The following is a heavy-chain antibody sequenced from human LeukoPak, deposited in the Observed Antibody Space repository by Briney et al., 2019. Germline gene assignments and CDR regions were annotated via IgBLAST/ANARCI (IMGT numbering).Heavy chain of an antibody. CDR3: ARAGGARRYFDY. J-gene: IGHJ4*02. Sequence: GGSLRLSCAASGFTVSSNYMSWVRQAPGKGLEWVSVIYRGGSTYYADSVKGRFTISRDNSKNTLYLQMNSLRAEDTAVYYCARAGGARRYFDYWGQGTLVTVSS. CDR2: IYRGGST. V-gene: IGHV3-53*01. CDR1: GFTVSSNY. D-gene: IGHD3-10*01.